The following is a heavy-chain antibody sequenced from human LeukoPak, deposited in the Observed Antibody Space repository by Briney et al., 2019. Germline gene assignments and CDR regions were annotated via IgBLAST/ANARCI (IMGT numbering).Heavy chain of an antibody. CDR1: GFTFSNFW. CDR2: IKQDGSEK. D-gene: IGHD6-19*01. J-gene: IGHJ4*02. CDR3: AGGSGWLTEY. Sequence: GESLRLSCAASGFTFSNFWMNWFRQAPGKGLEWVANIKQDGSEKYYVDSVKGRFTISRDNAKNSLYLQMNSLRAEDTAVYYCAGGSGWLTEYWGQGTLVTVSS. V-gene: IGHV3-7*01.